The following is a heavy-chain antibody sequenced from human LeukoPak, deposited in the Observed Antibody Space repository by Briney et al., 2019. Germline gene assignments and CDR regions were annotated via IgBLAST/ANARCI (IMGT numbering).Heavy chain of an antibody. J-gene: IGHJ4*02. CDR1: GYTFTGYY. V-gene: IGHV1-2*02. CDR3: ARDLSQDYYGSGSYSFDY. D-gene: IGHD3-10*01. CDR2: INPNSGGT. Sequence: EASVKVSCKASGYTFTGYYMHWVRQAPGQGLEWMGWINPNSGGTNYAQKFQGRVTMTRDTSISTAYMELSRLRSDDTAVYYCARDLSQDYYGSGSYSFDYWGQGTLVTVSS.